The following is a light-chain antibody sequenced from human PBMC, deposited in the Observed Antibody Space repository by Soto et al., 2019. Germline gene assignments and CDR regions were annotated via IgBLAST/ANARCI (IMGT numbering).Light chain of an antibody. CDR2: GPS. J-gene: IGKJ4*01. CDR3: QQHNNWPLT. CDR1: QSVSSN. V-gene: IGKV3-15*01. Sequence: ELVRTHSPATRFVSPGERATLSGRAIQSVSSNLAWYQQKPGQAPRLLIYGPSTRATGIPDTFSGRGSGTEFTLTISRLESEDFAVYYCQQHNNWPLTFGGGTRVEIK.